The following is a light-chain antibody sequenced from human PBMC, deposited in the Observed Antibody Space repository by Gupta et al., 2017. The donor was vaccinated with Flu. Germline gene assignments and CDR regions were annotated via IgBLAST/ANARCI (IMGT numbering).Light chain of an antibody. V-gene: IGKV1-12*01. Sequence: DIQMTQSPTSVSASVGDRVTITCRASQDFASWLAWYQQKPGKAPRLLIYAASTLQSGVPARSSGSGSGTVFTLTISSLQSEDSATYYCQQANNFPRTFGQGTQVEIK. CDR3: QQANNFPRT. J-gene: IGKJ5*01. CDR1: QDFASW. CDR2: AAS.